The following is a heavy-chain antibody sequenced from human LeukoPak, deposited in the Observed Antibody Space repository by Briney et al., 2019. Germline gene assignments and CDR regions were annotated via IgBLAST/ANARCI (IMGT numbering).Heavy chain of an antibody. CDR3: ARAPGYYDSNGYLDAFDI. D-gene: IGHD3-22*01. CDR1: GFTFSSYW. CDR2: INSDGSST. V-gene: IGHV3-74*01. Sequence: GGSLRLSCAASGFTFSSYWMHWVRQAPGKGLVWVSRINSDGSSTSYADSVKGRFTISRDNAKNTLYLQMNSLRAEDTAVYYCARAPGYYDSNGYLDAFDIWGQGTMVTVSS. J-gene: IGHJ3*02.